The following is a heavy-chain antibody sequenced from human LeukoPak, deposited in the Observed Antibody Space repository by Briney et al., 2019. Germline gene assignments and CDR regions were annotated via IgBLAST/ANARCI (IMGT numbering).Heavy chain of an antibody. CDR2: ISGSGGST. Sequence: GGSLRLSCAAPGFTFSSYAMSWVRQAPGKGLEWVSAISGSGGSTYYADSVKGRFTISRDNSKNTLYLQMNSLRAEDTAVYYCAKALSSSWYVWFDPWGQGTLVTVSS. J-gene: IGHJ5*02. V-gene: IGHV3-23*01. CDR1: GFTFSSYA. CDR3: AKALSSSWYVWFDP. D-gene: IGHD6-13*01.